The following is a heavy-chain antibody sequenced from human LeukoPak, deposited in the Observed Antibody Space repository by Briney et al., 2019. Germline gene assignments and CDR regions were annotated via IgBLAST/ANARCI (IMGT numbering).Heavy chain of an antibody. J-gene: IGHJ4*02. Sequence: SVKVSCKASGGTFSSYAISWVRQAPGQGLEWMGGIIPIFGTANYAQKFQGRVTITADESTSTAYMELSSLRSEDTAVYYCAGEGSYGHFGDYWGQGTLVTVSP. CDR1: GGTFSSYA. V-gene: IGHV1-69*13. CDR3: AGEGSYGHFGDY. CDR2: IIPIFGTA. D-gene: IGHD5-18*01.